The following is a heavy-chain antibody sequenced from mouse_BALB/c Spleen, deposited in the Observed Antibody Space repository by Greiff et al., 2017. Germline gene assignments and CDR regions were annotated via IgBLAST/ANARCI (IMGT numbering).Heavy chain of an antibody. V-gene: IGHV5-6*01. Sequence: EVLLVESGGDLVKPGGSLKLSCAASGFTFSSYGMSWVRQTPDKRLEWVATISSGGSYTYYPDSVKGRFTISEDNAKNTLYLQMRSLKSEDTAMYYCERQGLITTDLYFDYWGQGTTLTVSS. CDR3: ERQGLITTDLYFDY. CDR1: GFTFSSYG. J-gene: IGHJ2*01. CDR2: ISSGGSYT. D-gene: IGHD1-2*01.